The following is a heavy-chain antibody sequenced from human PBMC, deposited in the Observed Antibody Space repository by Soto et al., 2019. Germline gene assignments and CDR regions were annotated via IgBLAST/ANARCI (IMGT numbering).Heavy chain of an antibody. CDR3: ARCVLSSGYYTVWFDP. CDR1: VYTFTSYG. Sequence: ASVKVSCKASVYTFTSYGISWVRQAPGQGLEWMGWISAYNGNTNYAQKLQGRVTMTTDTSTSTAYMELRSLRSDDTALYYCARCVLSSGYYTVWFDPWGQGTLVTVSS. D-gene: IGHD3-3*01. J-gene: IGHJ5*02. V-gene: IGHV1-18*01. CDR2: ISAYNGNT.